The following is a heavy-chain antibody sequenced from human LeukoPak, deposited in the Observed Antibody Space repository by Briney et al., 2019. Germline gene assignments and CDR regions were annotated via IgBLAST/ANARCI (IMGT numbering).Heavy chain of an antibody. V-gene: IGHV4-59*01. D-gene: IGHD5-12*01. J-gene: IGHJ5*02. Sequence: SETLSLTCTVSGGSISSYYWSWIRQPPGKGLEWIGYIYYSGSTNYNPSLKSRVTISVDTSKNQFSLKLSSVTAADTAVYYCARVVLRGYSGDDRFDPWGQGTLVTVSS. CDR2: IYYSGST. CDR3: ARVVLRGYSGDDRFDP. CDR1: GGSISSYY.